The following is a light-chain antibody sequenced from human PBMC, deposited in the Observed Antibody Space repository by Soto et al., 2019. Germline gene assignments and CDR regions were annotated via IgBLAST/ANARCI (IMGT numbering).Light chain of an antibody. V-gene: IGLV2-14*01. CDR1: SSDVGGYNY. CDR2: DVS. Sequence: QSALTQPASVSGSPGQSITISCTGTSSDVGGYNYVSWYQQHPGKAPKLMIYDVSNRPSVVSNRCSGSKSGNTASQTIYGLQAEDEADYYCSSYTSSSTLVFGGGTKLTVL. J-gene: IGLJ2*01. CDR3: SSYTSSSTLV.